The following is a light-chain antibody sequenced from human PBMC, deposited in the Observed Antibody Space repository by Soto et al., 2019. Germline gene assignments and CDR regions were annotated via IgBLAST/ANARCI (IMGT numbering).Light chain of an antibody. CDR1: QGISHY. V-gene: IGKV1-27*01. CDR3: QKYNSAPLT. Sequence: DFQMTQSPSSLSASVGDRVTIXXRARQGISHYLAWYQQKPGTVPKLXISAASTLQTGVPARFSGGGSGTDFTLTISSLQPEDVATYYCQKYNSAPLTFGRGTKVDIK. CDR2: AAS. J-gene: IGKJ1*01.